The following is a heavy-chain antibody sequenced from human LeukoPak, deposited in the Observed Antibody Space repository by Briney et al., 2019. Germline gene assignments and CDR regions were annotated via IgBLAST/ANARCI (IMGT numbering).Heavy chain of an antibody. CDR3: ARVKVLWFGASAFDI. V-gene: IGHV4-38-2*01. Sequence: PSETLSLTCAVSGYSISSGYYWGWIRQPPGKGLEWIGSIYHSGSTYYNPPLKSRVTISVDTSKNQFSLKLSSVTAADTAVYYCARVKVLWFGASAFDIWGQGTMVTVSS. D-gene: IGHD3-10*01. CDR2: IYHSGST. CDR1: GYSISSGYY. J-gene: IGHJ3*02.